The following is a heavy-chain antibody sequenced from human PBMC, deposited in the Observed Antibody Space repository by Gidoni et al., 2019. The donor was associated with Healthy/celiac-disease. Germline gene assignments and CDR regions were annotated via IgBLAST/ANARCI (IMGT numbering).Heavy chain of an antibody. CDR3: ARCRRRKVLGWFDP. V-gene: IGHV4-34*01. Sequence: QVQLQQWGAGLLKPSETLSLTCAVYGGSCSGYYWSWIRQPPGKGLEWIGESNHSESTNYTPSLKSRVTISVDTSKNQFSLKLSSVTAADTAVYYCARCRRRKVLGWFDPWGQGTLVTVSS. CDR1: GGSCSGYY. J-gene: IGHJ5*02. CDR2: SNHSEST.